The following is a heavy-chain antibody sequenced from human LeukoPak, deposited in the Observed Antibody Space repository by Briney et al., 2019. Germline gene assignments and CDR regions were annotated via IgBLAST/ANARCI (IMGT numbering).Heavy chain of an antibody. V-gene: IGHV4-34*01. CDR2: INQSGST. Sequence: SEILSLTCAVSGGSFSDYYWSWIRQPLGKGLEWIGEINQSGSTNYNPSLKSRVTISVDTPKNEFSLKLSSVTAADTAVYYCARDADYYDSSGYYSYWGQGTLVTVSS. D-gene: IGHD3-22*01. CDR1: GGSFSDYY. CDR3: ARDADYYDSSGYYSY. J-gene: IGHJ4*02.